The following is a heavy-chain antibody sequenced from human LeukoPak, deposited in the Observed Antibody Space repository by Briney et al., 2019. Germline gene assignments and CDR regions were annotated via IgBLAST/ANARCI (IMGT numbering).Heavy chain of an antibody. Sequence: PGGSLRLSCAASGFTFGSYAMHWVRQAPGKGLEWVSAISGSDGSTYYADSVKGRFTVSRDNSKNTLYLQMNSLRAEDTATYYCARDSGTLISGWPVAFDVWGKGTTVTVSS. CDR3: ARDSGTLISGWPVAFDV. J-gene: IGHJ6*04. CDR2: ISGSDGST. CDR1: GFTFGSYA. D-gene: IGHD6-19*01. V-gene: IGHV3-23*01.